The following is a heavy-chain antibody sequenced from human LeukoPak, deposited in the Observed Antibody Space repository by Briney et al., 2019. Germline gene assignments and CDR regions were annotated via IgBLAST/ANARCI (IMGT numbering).Heavy chain of an antibody. CDR3: ARFQLESDWITRPGFDY. V-gene: IGHV1-2*02. CDR2: INPNSGGT. J-gene: IGHJ4*02. Sequence: ASVTVSCTASGYTFTGYYMHWVRQAPGQGLEWMGWINPNSGGTNYAQKFQGRVTMTRDTSISTAYMELSRLGSDDTAVYYCARFQLESDWITRPGFDYWGQGTLVTVSS. D-gene: IGHD3/OR15-3a*01. CDR1: GYTFTGYY.